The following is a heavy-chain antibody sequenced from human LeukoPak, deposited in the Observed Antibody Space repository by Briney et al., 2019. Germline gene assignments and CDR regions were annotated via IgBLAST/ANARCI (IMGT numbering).Heavy chain of an antibody. CDR3: ARDGPSGYDFWSGYDFDY. V-gene: IGHV1-2*02. CDR2: INPNSGGT. CDR1: GYTFTGYY. J-gene: IGHJ4*02. D-gene: IGHD3-3*01. Sequence: GASVKVSCKASGYTFTGYYMHWVRQAPGQGLEWMGWINPNSGGTNYAQKFQGRVTMTRGTSISTAYMELSRLRSDDTAVYYCARDGPSGYDFWSGYDFDYWGQGTLVTVSS.